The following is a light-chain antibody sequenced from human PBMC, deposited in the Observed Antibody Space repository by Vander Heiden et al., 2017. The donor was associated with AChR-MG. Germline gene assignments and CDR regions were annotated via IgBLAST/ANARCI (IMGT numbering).Light chain of an antibody. CDR2: GVS. CDR3: QQYNNWPRT. J-gene: IGKJ1*01. CDR1: QSVSNN. V-gene: IGKV3-15*01. Sequence: EIVMTQSPATLSVSPGERATLSCRASQSVSNNLARYQQKPCQAPRLLIYGVSTRATGIPATFSGSGSGTEFTLTISSLQSEDFAVSYCQQYNNWPRTFGQGTKVEIE.